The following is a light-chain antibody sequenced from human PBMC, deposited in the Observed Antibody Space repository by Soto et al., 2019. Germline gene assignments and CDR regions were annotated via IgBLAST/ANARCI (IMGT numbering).Light chain of an antibody. J-gene: IGKJ2*01. CDR3: QQSYIVPYT. CDR1: ESIRNY. CDR2: VGS. Sequence: DIQMTQSPSSLSASVGDRVTISCRSSESIRNYLIWYRQKPGKAPELLMYVGSTWESGVPSRFSGSGLGTAFTLTSKSLQPQDYGVSYCQQSYIVPYTFGRGTSLDI. V-gene: IGKV1-39*01.